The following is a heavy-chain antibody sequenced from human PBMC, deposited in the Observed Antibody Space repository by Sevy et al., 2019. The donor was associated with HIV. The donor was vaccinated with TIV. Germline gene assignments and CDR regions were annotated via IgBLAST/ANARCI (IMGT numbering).Heavy chain of an antibody. CDR3: VKGGWGDY. CDR1: GFIFTKYD. J-gene: IGHJ4*02. V-gene: IGHV3-23*01. D-gene: IGHD6-19*01. CDR2: ISSSGSET. Sequence: GGSLRLSCAASGFIFTKYDMNWVRQIPGEGPEWVAGISSSGSETYYTDSVKGRFTISRDNSVNTLYLQMNSLRDEDTAVYFCVKGGWGDYWGQGTVVTVSS.